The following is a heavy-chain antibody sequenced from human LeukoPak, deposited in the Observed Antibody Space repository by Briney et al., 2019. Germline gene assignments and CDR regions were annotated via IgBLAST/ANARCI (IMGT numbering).Heavy chain of an antibody. CDR2: INHSGGT. V-gene: IGHV4-34*09. Sequence: PSETLSLTCAVYGRSFSGYYWTWIRQPPGKGLEWIGEINHSGGTDHNPSLKSRVTISVDTSKNRFSLKLSSVTAADTAVYYCARATRGYSYGTFDYWGQGTLVTVSS. J-gene: IGHJ4*02. D-gene: IGHD5-18*01. CDR1: GRSFSGYY. CDR3: ARATRGYSYGTFDY.